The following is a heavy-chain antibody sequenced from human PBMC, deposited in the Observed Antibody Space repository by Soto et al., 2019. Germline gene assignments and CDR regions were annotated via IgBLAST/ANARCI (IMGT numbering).Heavy chain of an antibody. J-gene: IGHJ3*01. CDR2: ITSRGDRP. Sequence: EVQVLESGGGLVQPGGSLRLSCAASGFTCSTYDMRGVLQAPGKGLEWVSVITSRGDRPYYADSVKGRFTISRDNSKNTLKSQMNSLRVEAAAIYYCAKGRRDYGDYTSPDAFDVWCQVQVVTLAS. CDR1: GFTCSTYD. D-gene: IGHD4-17*01. CDR3: AKGRRDYGDYTSPDAFDV. V-gene: IGHV3-23*01.